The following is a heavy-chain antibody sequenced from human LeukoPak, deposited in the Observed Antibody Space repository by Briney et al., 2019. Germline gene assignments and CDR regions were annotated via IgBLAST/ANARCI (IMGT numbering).Heavy chain of an antibody. V-gene: IGHV3-30-3*01. CDR2: ISYDGSNK. D-gene: IGHD5-18*01. Sequence: PGGSLRLSCAASGFTFSSYAMHWVRQAPGKGLEWVAVISYDGSNKYYADSVKGRFTISRDNSKNTLYLQMNSLRAEDTAVYYCARDRAGGGYSYGLADYWGQGTLVTVSS. J-gene: IGHJ4*02. CDR1: GFTFSSYA. CDR3: ARDRAGGGYSYGLADY.